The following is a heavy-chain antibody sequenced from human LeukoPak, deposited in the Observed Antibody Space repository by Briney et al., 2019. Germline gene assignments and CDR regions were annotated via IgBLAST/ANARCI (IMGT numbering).Heavy chain of an antibody. CDR1: GFTFTYYT. CDR3: ARDGSLWFGELPPDY. J-gene: IGHJ4*02. D-gene: IGHD3-10*01. CDR2: ISGSSSDI. Sequence: GGSLRLSCAASGFTFTYYTMNWVRQAPGKGLEWVSSISGSSSDIYYADSVKGRFTISRDNSKNTLYLQMSSLRAEDTAVYYCARDGSLWFGELPPDYWGQGTLVIVSS. V-gene: IGHV3-21*01.